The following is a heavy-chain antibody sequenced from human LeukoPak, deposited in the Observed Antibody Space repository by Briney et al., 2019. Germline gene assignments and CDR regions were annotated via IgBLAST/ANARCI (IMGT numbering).Heavy chain of an antibody. V-gene: IGHV4-39*01. J-gene: IGHJ4*02. CDR2: IYYSGST. CDR1: GGSISSCSYY. D-gene: IGHD6-13*01. Sequence: PSETLSLTCTVSGGSISSCSYYWGWIRQPPGKGLEWIGTIYYSGSTYYNPSLKSRVTISVDTSKNQFSLKLSSVTAADTAVYYCARQRDLQQLAPFDYWGQGTLVTVSS. CDR3: ARQRDLQQLAPFDY.